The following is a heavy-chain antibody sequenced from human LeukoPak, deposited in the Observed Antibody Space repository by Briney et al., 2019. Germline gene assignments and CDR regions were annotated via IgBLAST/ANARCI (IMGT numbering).Heavy chain of an antibody. Sequence: PSETPSLTCTVSGGSIGSYYWSWIRQPPGKGLEWIGYVDHTGSTNFNPSLNGRVSISRDTTKNLFSLRLRSVTAADTAVYFCARGRVSSSTWYSTYYYYFYMDVWGKGTTVTVSS. J-gene: IGHJ6*03. CDR2: VDHTGST. D-gene: IGHD1-1*01. CDR3: ARGRVSSSTWYSTYYYYFYMDV. V-gene: IGHV4-59*01. CDR1: GGSIGSYY.